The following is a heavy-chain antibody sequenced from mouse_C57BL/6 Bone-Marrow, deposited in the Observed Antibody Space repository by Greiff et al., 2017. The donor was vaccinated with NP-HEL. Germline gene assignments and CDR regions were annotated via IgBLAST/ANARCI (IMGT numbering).Heavy chain of an antibody. Sequence: VHVKQSGPVLVKPGASVKMSCKASGYTFTDYYMNWVKQSHGKSLEWIGVINPYNGGTSYNQKFKGKATLTVDKSSSTAYMELNSLTSEDSAVYYCERWADGYFFWYFDVWGTGTTVTVSS. V-gene: IGHV1-19*01. J-gene: IGHJ1*03. D-gene: IGHD2-3*01. CDR1: GYTFTDYY. CDR2: INPYNGGT. CDR3: ERWADGYFFWYFDV.